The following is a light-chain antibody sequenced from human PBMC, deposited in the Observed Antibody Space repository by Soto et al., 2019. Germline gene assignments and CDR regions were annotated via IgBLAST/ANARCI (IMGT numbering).Light chain of an antibody. CDR3: CSYAGSYTHYV. Sequence: QSALTQPRSVSGSPERSITISCTGTSSDVGGYNYVSWYRQHPGKAPKLMIYDVSKRPSGVPDRFSGSKSGNTASLTISGLQAEDEADYYCCSYAGSYTHYVFGTGTKLTVL. CDR1: SSDVGGYNY. V-gene: IGLV2-11*01. CDR2: DVS. J-gene: IGLJ1*01.